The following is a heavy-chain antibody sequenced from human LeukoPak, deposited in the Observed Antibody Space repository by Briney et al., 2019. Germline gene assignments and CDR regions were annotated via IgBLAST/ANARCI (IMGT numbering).Heavy chain of an antibody. D-gene: IGHD3-10*01. CDR1: SASLSSSPYF. V-gene: IGHV4-39*01. Sequence: SETLSLICTVSSASLSSSPYFWGWVRQSPGRGLEWLGSISYSGTTYYNPSLKSRLTISVDTSKNQFSLKLNSVTAADTAVYYCAANSADYNTLGSSYKVWGQGALVTVSS. CDR3: AANSADYNTLGSSYKV. J-gene: IGHJ4*02. CDR2: ISYSGTT.